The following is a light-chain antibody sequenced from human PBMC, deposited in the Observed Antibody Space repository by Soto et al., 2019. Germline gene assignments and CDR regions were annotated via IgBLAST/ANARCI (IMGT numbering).Light chain of an antibody. Sequence: QCVLTQPASVSGSPGQSITISCTGTSSDVGSYNLVSWCQQHPGKAPKLMIYEGSKRPSGVSNRFSGSKSGNTASLTISGLQAEDEADYYCCSYAGSSTFYVFGTGTKVTVL. CDR1: SSDVGSYNL. J-gene: IGLJ1*01. CDR3: CSYAGSSTFYV. V-gene: IGLV2-23*01. CDR2: EGS.